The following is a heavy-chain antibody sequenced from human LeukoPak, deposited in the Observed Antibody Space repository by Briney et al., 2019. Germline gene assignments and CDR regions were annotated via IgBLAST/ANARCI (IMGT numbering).Heavy chain of an antibody. D-gene: IGHD2-8*01. CDR3: ASNGYYYGMDV. CDR2: IYYSGST. J-gene: IGHJ6*02. Sequence: SETLSLTCTVSGGSISSYYWSWIRQPPGKGLEWIGYIYYSGSTNYNPSLKSRVTISVDTSKNQFSLKLSSVTAADTAVYYCASNGYYYGMDVWGQGTTVTVSS. V-gene: IGHV4-59*01. CDR1: GGSISSYY.